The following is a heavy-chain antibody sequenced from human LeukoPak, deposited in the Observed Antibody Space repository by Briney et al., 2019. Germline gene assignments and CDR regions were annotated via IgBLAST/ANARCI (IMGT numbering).Heavy chain of an antibody. CDR3: ARRVRRSYSGSNGEYFDY. CDR2: IYYSGST. J-gene: IGHJ4*02. CDR1: GGSISSYY. V-gene: IGHV4-59*08. D-gene: IGHD1-26*01. Sequence: PSETLSLTCTVSGGSISSYYWSWIRQPPGKGLEWIGYIYYSGSTNYNPSLKSRVTISVDTSKNQFPLKLSSVTAADTAVYYCARRVRRSYSGSNGEYFDYWGQGTLVTVSS.